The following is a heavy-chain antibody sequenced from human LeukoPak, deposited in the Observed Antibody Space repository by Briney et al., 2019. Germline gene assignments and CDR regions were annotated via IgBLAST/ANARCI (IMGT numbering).Heavy chain of an antibody. V-gene: IGHV1-18*01. CDR3: AREEKPGVVPAAIRYYYYMDV. CDR2: ISAYNGNT. Sequence: ASVKVSCKASGYTFTSYGISWVRQAPGQGLEWMGWISAYNGNTNYAQKLQGRVTMTTDTSTSTAYMELRSLRSDDTAVYYCAREEKPGVVPAAIRYYYYMDVWGKGTTVTVSS. CDR1: GYTFTSYG. J-gene: IGHJ6*03. D-gene: IGHD2-2*02.